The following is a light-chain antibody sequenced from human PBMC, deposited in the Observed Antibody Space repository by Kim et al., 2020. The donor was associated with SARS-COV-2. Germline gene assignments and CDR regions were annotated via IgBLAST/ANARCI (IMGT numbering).Light chain of an antibody. J-gene: IGKJ1*01. Sequence: VAQWERSSRPGRDSQSVSGNLAWDQQNPGQAPRLLIYGASSRATGIPARCSGSGSGTEFPLTISSLQSEDFVVYYWQQYNNWPPTFGQGTKVDIK. CDR3: QQYNNWPPT. CDR2: GAS. CDR1: QSVSGN. V-gene: IGKV3-15*01.